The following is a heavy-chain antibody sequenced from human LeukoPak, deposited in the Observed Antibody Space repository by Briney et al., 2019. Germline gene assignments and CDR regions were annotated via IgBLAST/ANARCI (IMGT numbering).Heavy chain of an antibody. D-gene: IGHD5-24*01. CDR3: ARDAKEMATVPDYGMDV. V-gene: IGHV1-69*01. Sequence: ASVKVSCKASGGTFSSYAISWVRQAAGQGLEWMGGIIPIFGTANYAQKFQGRVTITADESTSTAYMELSSLRSEDTAVYYCARDAKEMATVPDYGMDVWGQGTTVTVSS. J-gene: IGHJ6*02. CDR2: IIPIFGTA. CDR1: GGTFSSYA.